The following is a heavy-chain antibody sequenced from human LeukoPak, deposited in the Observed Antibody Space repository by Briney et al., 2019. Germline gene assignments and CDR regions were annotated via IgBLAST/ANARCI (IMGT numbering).Heavy chain of an antibody. D-gene: IGHD4-11*01. Sequence: PSETLSLTCTVSGGSISGRYWSWIRQPPGGGLEWIGYVYTSGSTNYNPSLKRRVTISVDTSKSQFALKLSSVTAADTAVYYCAKSYFDYSTYYSYYFKLWGQGALVTVSS. V-gene: IGHV4-4*09. CDR3: AKSYFDYSTYYSYYFKL. CDR1: GGSISGRY. J-gene: IGHJ4*02. CDR2: VYTSGST.